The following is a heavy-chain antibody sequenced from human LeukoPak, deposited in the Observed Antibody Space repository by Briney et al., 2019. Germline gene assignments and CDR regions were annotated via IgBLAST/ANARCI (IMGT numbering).Heavy chain of an antibody. CDR1: GFTFSSYA. J-gene: IGHJ5*02. V-gene: IGHV3-23*01. CDR2: ISGSGGST. D-gene: IGHD5-18*01. Sequence: GGSLRLSCAASGFTFSSYAMSWVRQAPGKGLEWVSAISGSGGSTYYADSVKGRFIISRDNSKNTLYLQMNSLRAEDTAVYYCAKDKYSPNINNWFDPWGQGTLVTVSS. CDR3: AKDKYSPNINNWFDP.